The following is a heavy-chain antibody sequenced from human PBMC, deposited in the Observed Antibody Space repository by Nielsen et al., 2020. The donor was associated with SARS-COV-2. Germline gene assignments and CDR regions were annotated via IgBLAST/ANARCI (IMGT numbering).Heavy chain of an antibody. V-gene: IGHV1-8*02. CDR3: ARGYCSTASCSYYNHGLEV. CDR1: GYSFTSYE. CDR2: MNPNSGNT. Sequence: ASVKVSCKASGYSFTSYEINWVRQATGQGLEWMGWMNPNSGNTGYAQNFAGRVTMTKNTSTGTAYMELSSLRSEDTAVNYCARGYCSTASCSYYNHGLEVWGQGTSVTVSS. D-gene: IGHD2-2*01. J-gene: IGHJ6*02.